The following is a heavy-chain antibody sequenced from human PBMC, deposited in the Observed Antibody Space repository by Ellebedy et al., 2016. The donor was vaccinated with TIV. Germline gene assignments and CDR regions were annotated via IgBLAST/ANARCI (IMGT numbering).Heavy chain of an antibody. V-gene: IGHV1-69*13. CDR2: IIPSVGTA. CDR1: GGPIRHYS. J-gene: IGHJ4*02. CDR3: ARRGGSHSNFDF. D-gene: IGHD2-15*01. Sequence: AASVKVSCKASGGPIRHYSLTWVRQAPGQGLEWVGGIIPSVGTAHYAQKFQGRVTITVDESTNPAYMELTRLRSDDTAVFYCARRGGSHSNFDFWGQGTVVSVSS.